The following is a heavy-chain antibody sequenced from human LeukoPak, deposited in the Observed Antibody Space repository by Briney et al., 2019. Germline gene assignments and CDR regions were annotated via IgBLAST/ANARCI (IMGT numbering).Heavy chain of an antibody. V-gene: IGHV4-59*01. D-gene: IGHD2/OR15-2a*01. CDR1: GASISSDH. J-gene: IGHJ3*02. Sequence: KPSETLSLTSSVSGASISSDHWNWIRQTPGKGLEWIGCIYYSGRTYYNPSLKSRVTISVDMSKSQFSLRLTSVTAPDTAVYYWAMKNDFEIWGQGTLVTVSS. CDR2: IYYSGRT. CDR3: AMKNDFEI.